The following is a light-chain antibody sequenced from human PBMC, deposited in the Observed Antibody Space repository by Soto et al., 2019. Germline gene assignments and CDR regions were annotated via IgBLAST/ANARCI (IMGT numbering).Light chain of an antibody. Sequence: QSALTQPASVSGSPGQSITISCTGTSSDVGAYDYVSWYQQHPGTAPKLIIYDVSHRPSGVSDRFSGSKSGNTASLTISGRQAEDEANYYCTSYSGITTLGVFGTGTKLTVL. V-gene: IGLV2-14*03. J-gene: IGLJ1*01. CDR2: DVS. CDR1: SSDVGAYDY. CDR3: TSYSGITTLGV.